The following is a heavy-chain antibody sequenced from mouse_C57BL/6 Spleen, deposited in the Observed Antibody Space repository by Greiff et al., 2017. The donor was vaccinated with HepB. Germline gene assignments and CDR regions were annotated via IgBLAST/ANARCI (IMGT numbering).Heavy chain of an antibody. CDR3: ARYDHYYGSTLDY. CDR2: LRNKANGYTT. Sequence: EVKLMESGGGLVQPGGSLSLSCAASGFTFTDYYMSWVRQPPGKALEWLGFLRNKANGYTTEYSASVKGRFTISSDNSQSILYLQMNALRAEDSATYYCARYDHYYGSTLDYWGQGTTLTVSS. V-gene: IGHV7-3*01. D-gene: IGHD1-1*01. CDR1: GFTFTDYY. J-gene: IGHJ2*01.